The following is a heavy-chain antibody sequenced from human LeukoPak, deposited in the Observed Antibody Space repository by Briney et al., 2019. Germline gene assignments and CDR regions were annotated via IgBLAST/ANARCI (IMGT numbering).Heavy chain of an antibody. Sequence: SETLSLTCAVYGGSFSGYYWSWIRQPPGKGMEWIGEINHSGSTNYNPSLKSRVTISVDTSKNQFSLKLSSVTAADTAVYYCARGPHTGVNYYDSSGCYYWGQGTLVTVSS. CDR3: ARGPHTGVNYYDSSGCYY. V-gene: IGHV4-34*01. D-gene: IGHD3-22*01. CDR1: GGSFSGYY. J-gene: IGHJ4*02. CDR2: INHSGST.